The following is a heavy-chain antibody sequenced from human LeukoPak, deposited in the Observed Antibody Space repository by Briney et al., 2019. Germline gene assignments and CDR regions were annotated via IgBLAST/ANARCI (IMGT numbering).Heavy chain of an antibody. CDR3: ARSIAAAGNFDY. D-gene: IGHD6-13*01. V-gene: IGHV1-18*01. CDR1: GYTFTSYG. CDR2: ISTYNGNT. J-gene: IGHJ4*02. Sequence: ASVKVSCKASGYTFTSYGISWVRQAPGQGLEWMGWISTYNGNTNYAQKLQGRVTMTTDTSTSTAYMELRSLRSDDTAVYYCARSIAAAGNFDYWGQGTLVTVSS.